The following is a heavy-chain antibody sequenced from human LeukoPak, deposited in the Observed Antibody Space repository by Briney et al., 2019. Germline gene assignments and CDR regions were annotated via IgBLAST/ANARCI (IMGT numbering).Heavy chain of an antibody. Sequence: GGSLRLSCAASGFTFSSYSMNWVRQAPGKGLEWVSSISSSSSYIYYADSVKGRFTISRDNAKNSLYLQMNSLRAEDTAVYYCARERSDIVVVPAELWGQGTLVTVSS. CDR2: ISSSSSYI. V-gene: IGHV3-21*01. CDR3: ARERSDIVVVPAEL. D-gene: IGHD2-2*01. J-gene: IGHJ4*02. CDR1: GFTFSSYS.